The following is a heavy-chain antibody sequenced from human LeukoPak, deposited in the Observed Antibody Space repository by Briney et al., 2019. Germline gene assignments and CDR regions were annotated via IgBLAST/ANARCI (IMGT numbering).Heavy chain of an antibody. D-gene: IGHD6-6*01. V-gene: IGHV3-66*01. CDR3: AKVAARRFEY. Sequence: GGSLRLSCAASGFTFSSYAMSWVRQAPGKGLEWVSVIFSGGSTYYADSVKGRFTISRDNSKNAVYPQMNSLRAEDTAVYYCAKVAARRFEYWGQGTLVTVSS. J-gene: IGHJ4*01. CDR2: IFSGGST. CDR1: GFTFSSYA.